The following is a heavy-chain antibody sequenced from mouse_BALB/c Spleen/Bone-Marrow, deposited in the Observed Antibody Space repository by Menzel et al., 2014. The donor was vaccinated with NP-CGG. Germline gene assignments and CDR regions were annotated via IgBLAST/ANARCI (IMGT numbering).Heavy chain of an antibody. CDR2: INPSIGGI. D-gene: IGHD1-1*01. CDR1: GYSFTRYY. V-gene: IGHV1S81*02. CDR3: TRSNYGYWYFDV. Sequence: VQLQQSGAELVKPGASVKLSCKASGYSFTRYYMYWVKQRPGQGLEWIGEINPSIGGINFNEKFKSKATLTVDKSSSTAYMQFSSLTSEDSAVYYCTRSNYGYWYFDVWGAGTTVTVSS. J-gene: IGHJ1*01.